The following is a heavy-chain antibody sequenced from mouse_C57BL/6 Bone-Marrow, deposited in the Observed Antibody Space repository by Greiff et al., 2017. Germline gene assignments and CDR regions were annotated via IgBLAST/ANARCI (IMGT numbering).Heavy chain of an antibody. CDR2: INPNNGGT. V-gene: IGHV1-26*01. CDR3: ARRWSLYYLDY. J-gene: IGHJ2*01. CDR1: GYTFTDYY. D-gene: IGHD2-3*01. Sequence: EVQLQQPGPELVKPGASVKMSCKASGYTFTDYYMHWVKQSHGKSLEWIGDINPNNGGTSYNQKFKGKDTLTVDKSSSTASMELRSLTSEDSAVYYCARRWSLYYLDYWGQGTTLTVSS.